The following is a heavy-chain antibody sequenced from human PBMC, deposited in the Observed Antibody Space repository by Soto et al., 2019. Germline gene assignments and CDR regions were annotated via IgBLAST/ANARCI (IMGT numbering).Heavy chain of an antibody. Sequence: ASVKVSCKASGYSFTAYYIHWVRQAPGQGLEWMGIINPSVGNTRYTQNFQGRVTMTRDTSTNSVYLELSSLRSEDTAVYYCAKSILNGHEYDFGMDVWGQGTTVTVS. CDR2: INPSVGNT. CDR3: AKSILNGHEYDFGMDV. J-gene: IGHJ6*02. D-gene: IGHD2-8*01. V-gene: IGHV1-46*01. CDR1: GYSFTAYY.